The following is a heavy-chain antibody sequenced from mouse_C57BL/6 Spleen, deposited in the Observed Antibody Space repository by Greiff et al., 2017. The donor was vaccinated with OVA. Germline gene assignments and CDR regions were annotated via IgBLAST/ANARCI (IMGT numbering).Heavy chain of an antibody. CDR1: GYSITSDY. D-gene: IGHD1-1*01. Sequence: EVKLQQSGPGLAKPSQTLSLTCSVTGYSITSDYWNWIRNFPGNKLEYMGYISYSGSTYYNPSLKSRISITRDTSKNQYYLQLNSVSTEDTATYYCARWEGSRGWYFDVWGTGTTVTVSS. CDR3: ARWEGSRGWYFDV. CDR2: ISYSGST. J-gene: IGHJ1*03. V-gene: IGHV3-8*01.